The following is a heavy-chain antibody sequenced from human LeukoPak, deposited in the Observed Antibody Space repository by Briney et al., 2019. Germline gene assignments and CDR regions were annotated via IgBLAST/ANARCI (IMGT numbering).Heavy chain of an antibody. CDR3: VRPPQLIAAAGTYNWFDS. CDR2: INPNSGGT. D-gene: IGHD6-13*01. Sequence: ASVKGSCKASGYTFTDYYMHWVRQAPGQGLEWMGWINPNSGGTNYAQKFQGRVTMTRDTSINTAYMELSRLRSDDTAVYYCVRPPQLIAAAGTYNWFDSWGQGTLVTVSS. CDR1: GYTFTDYY. V-gene: IGHV1-2*02. J-gene: IGHJ5*01.